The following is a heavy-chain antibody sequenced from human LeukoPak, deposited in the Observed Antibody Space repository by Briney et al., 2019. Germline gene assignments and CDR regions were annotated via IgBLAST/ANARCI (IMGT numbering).Heavy chain of an antibody. CDR2: INHSGST. D-gene: IGHD3-10*01. CDR3: ARTKITMVRGVIVYYYYYYMDV. J-gene: IGHJ6*03. CDR1: GGSISSSSW. V-gene: IGHV4-4*02. Sequence: SETLSLTCVVSGGSISSSSWWSWVRQPPGKGLEWIGEINHSGSTNYNPSLKSRVTISVDTSKNQFSLKLSSVTAADTAVYYCARTKITMVRGVIVYYYYYYMDVWGKGTTVTISS.